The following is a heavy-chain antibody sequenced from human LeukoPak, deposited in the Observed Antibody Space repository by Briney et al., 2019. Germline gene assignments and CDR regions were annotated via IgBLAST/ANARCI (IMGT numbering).Heavy chain of an antibody. D-gene: IGHD3-10*01. J-gene: IGHJ5*02. CDR1: GFTFSSYA. CDR2: ISSNGGST. V-gene: IGHV3-64*01. CDR3: ARDLGGPSWFDP. Sequence: GGSLRLSCAASGFTFSSYAMHWVRQAPGKGLEYVSAISSNGGSTYYANSVKGRFTISRDNSKKTLYLQMGSLRAEDMAVYYCARDLGGPSWFDPWGQGTLVTVSS.